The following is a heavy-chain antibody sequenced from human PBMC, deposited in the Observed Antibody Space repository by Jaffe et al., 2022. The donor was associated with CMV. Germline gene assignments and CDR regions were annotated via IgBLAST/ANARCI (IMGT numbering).Heavy chain of an antibody. J-gene: IGHJ4*02. V-gene: IGHV4-4*02. CDR1: GGSLISSTS. CDR3: ARQRQYGSGIDY. D-gene: IGHD3-10*01. Sequence: QVHLQESGPGLVKPSETLSLTCGVSGGSLISSTSWSWVRQPPGKGLEWIGEIYQSGSTNYNPSLKSRVSISTDTSKNQFSLKLSSVTVADTAIYYCARQRQYGSGIDYWGQGTLVTVSS. CDR2: IYQSGST.